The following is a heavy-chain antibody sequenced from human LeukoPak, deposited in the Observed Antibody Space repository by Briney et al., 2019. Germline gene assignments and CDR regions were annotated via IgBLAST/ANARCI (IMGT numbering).Heavy chain of an antibody. Sequence: PGGSLRLSCAASGFTFSDCYMSWIRQAPGKGLEWVSYISSSGSTIYYADSVKGRFTISRDNAKNSLYLQMNSLRAEDTAVYYCARVQYSSSWYWYDPWGQGTLVTVSS. CDR3: ARVQYSSSWYWYDP. J-gene: IGHJ5*02. D-gene: IGHD6-13*01. V-gene: IGHV3-11*04. CDR1: GFTFSDCY. CDR2: ISSSGSTI.